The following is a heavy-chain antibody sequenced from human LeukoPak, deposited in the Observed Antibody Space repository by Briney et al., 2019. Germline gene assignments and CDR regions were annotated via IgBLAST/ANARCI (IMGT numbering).Heavy chain of an antibody. CDR2: FDPEDGET. Sequence: ASVKVSCKASGYTFTGYYMHWVRQAPGQGLEWMGGFDPEDGETIYAQKFQGRVTMTEDTSTDTAYMELSSLRSEDTAVYYCATVGGSSWTNWFGPWGQGTLVTVSS. J-gene: IGHJ5*02. D-gene: IGHD6-13*01. CDR3: ATVGGSSWTNWFGP. CDR1: GYTFTGYY. V-gene: IGHV1-24*01.